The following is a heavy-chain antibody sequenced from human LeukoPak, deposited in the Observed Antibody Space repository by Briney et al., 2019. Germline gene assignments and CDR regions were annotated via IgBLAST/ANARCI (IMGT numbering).Heavy chain of an antibody. CDR1: GFTVSTND. V-gene: IGHV3-7*01. J-gene: IGHJ4*02. CDR3: ARGSLWFGESEDY. CDR2: IKQDGSEK. Sequence: GGSLRLSCSASGFTVSTNDMSWVRQAPAKGLEWVSYGVRQAPGKGLEWVANIKQDGSEKYYVDSVKGRFTISRDNAKNSLYLQMNSLRAEDTAVYYCARGSLWFGESEDYWGQGTLVTVSS. D-gene: IGHD3-10*01.